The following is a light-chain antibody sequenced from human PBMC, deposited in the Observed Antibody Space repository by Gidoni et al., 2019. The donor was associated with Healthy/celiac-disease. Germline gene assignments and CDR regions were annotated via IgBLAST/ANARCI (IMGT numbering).Light chain of an antibody. Sequence: IQMTQSPSSLSASVGDRVTITCRASQSISSYLNWYQQKPGKDPKLLIYAASSLQSGVPSRFSGSGSGTDFTLTISSLQPEDFATYYCQQSYSTLTWTFGQGTKVEIK. V-gene: IGKV1-39*01. CDR2: AAS. J-gene: IGKJ1*01. CDR1: QSISSY. CDR3: QQSYSTLTWT.